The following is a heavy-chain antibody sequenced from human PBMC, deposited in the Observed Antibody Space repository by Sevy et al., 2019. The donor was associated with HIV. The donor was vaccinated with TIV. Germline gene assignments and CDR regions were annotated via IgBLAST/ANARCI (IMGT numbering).Heavy chain of an antibody. D-gene: IGHD5-12*01. V-gene: IGHV5-51*01. Sequence: GESLKISCEGSGYSFTHYWIAWVRQIPGKGLEWMGIIYPGDPAPTYSPSFQGRVTISADKSINIAYLQWSRLRASDTAIYYCARLNGFEPYSYYALDVWGQGTTDTVSS. CDR3: ARLNGFEPYSYYALDV. CDR2: IYPGDPAP. J-gene: IGHJ6*02. CDR1: GYSFTHYW.